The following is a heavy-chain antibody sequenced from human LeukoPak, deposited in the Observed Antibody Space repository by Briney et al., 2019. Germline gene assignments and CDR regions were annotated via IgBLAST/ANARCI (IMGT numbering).Heavy chain of an antibody. D-gene: IGHD2-2*01. CDR1: GGTFSSHA. J-gene: IGHJ6*02. Sequence: GSSVKVSCKASGGTFSSHAISWVRQAPGQGLKWMGRIIPIFGIANYAQKFQGRVTITADKSTSTAYMELSSLRSEDTAVYYCASERDQLLLRYYYYYYGMDVWGQGTTVTVSS. V-gene: IGHV1-69*04. CDR3: ASERDQLLLRYYYYYYGMDV. CDR2: IIPIFGIA.